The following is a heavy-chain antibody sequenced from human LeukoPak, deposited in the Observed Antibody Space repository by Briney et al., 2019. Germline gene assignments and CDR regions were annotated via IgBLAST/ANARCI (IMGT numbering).Heavy chain of an antibody. D-gene: IGHD3-10*01. CDR3: ANYGSGSYYTGYYYYGMDV. CDR1: GFTFSRYA. V-gene: IGHV3-23*01. J-gene: IGHJ6*02. CDR2: ISGSGNST. Sequence: PSGGSLRLSCAASGFTFSRYAMSWVRQAPGKGLEWVSAISGSGNSTYYADSVKGRFTISRDNSKNTLYLQMNSLRAEDTAVYYCANYGSGSYYTGYYYYGMDVWGQGTTVTVSS.